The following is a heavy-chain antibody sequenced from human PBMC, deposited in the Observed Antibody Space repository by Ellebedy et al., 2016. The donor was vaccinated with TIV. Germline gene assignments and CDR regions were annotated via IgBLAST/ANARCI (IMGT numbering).Heavy chain of an antibody. CDR2: IDPRGGRI. CDR3: ARADEGDPLDY. Sequence: AASVQVSCKASGYSFGSYYLHWVRQAPGQGLAWMGIIDPRGGRIDYAQKFKDRVIMSRDKSTNTVYMELSSLRSEDTAIYYCARADEGDPLDYWGQGTLVTVSS. V-gene: IGHV1-46*01. J-gene: IGHJ4*02. CDR1: GYSFGSYY. D-gene: IGHD3-10*01.